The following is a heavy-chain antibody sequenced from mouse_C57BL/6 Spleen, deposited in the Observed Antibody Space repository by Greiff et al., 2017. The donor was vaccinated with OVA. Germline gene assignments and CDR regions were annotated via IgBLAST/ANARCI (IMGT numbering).Heavy chain of an antibody. J-gene: IGHJ2*02. D-gene: IGHD1-2*01. CDR1: GYTFTSYW. CDR3: ARGRLDY. V-gene: IGHV1-69*01. Sequence: VQLQQPGAELVMPGASVKLSCKASGYTFTSYWMHWVKQRPGQGLEWIGEIDPSDSYTTYNQKFKGKSTLTVDKSSSTAYMQLSSLTSEDSAVYYCARGRLDYWGQGTSRTVSS. CDR2: IDPSDSYT.